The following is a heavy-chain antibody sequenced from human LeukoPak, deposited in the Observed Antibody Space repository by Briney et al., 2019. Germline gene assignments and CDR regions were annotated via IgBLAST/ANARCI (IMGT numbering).Heavy chain of an antibody. Sequence: SETLSLTCAVYGGSFSGYYWSWIRQPPGKGLEWIGEIDHSGSTNYNPSLKSRVTISLDTSKNQFSLKLSSVTAADTAVYYCARGRRQQVDYWGQGTLVTVSS. CDR3: ARGRRQQVDY. J-gene: IGHJ4*02. CDR1: GGSFSGYY. D-gene: IGHD6-13*01. V-gene: IGHV4-34*01. CDR2: IDHSGST.